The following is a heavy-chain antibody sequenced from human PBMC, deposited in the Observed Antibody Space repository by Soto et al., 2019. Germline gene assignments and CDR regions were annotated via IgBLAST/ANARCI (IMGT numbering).Heavy chain of an antibody. Sequence: GGSLRLSCAASGFTFSSYAMSWVRQAPGKGLEWVSAISGSGGSTYYADSVKGRFTISRDNSKNTLYLQMNSLRAEDTAVYYCAKAGYNWNPEPYYFEYWGQGTLVTVSS. V-gene: IGHV3-23*01. CDR3: AKAGYNWNPEPYYFEY. D-gene: IGHD1-20*01. CDR1: GFTFSSYA. CDR2: ISGSGGST. J-gene: IGHJ4*02.